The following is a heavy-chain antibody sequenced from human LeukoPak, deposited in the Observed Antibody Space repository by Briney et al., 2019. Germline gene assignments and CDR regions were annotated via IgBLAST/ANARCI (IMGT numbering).Heavy chain of an antibody. D-gene: IGHD3-10*01. Sequence: PGGSLRLSCAASGFIFSSNGMSWVRLAPGKGLEWVSAISGSGDSTFYADSVKGWFTISRDNSKNTRYLQMNSLRAEDTAVYYCAKTYYSSRAHYYYYYYMDVWGKGTTVTISS. CDR2: ISGSGDST. CDR3: AKTYYSSRAHYYYYYYMDV. J-gene: IGHJ6*03. V-gene: IGHV3-23*01. CDR1: GFIFSSNG.